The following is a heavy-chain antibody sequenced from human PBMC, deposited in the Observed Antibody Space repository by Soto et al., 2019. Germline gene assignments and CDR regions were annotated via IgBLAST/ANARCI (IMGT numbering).Heavy chain of an antibody. CDR3: ATSIDTGFEA. D-gene: IGHD3-9*01. V-gene: IGHV1-18*04. Sequence: QLQLVQSAAEVKKPGASVRVSCKAYGYPFIKYGISWIRQAPEQGLEWMGWIKVDSGYTNYAQKFQGRVTMTADTSSATAFMDLRSLRPDDTAVYFCATSIDTGFEAWGSGALVSVSS. J-gene: IGHJ5*02. CDR1: GYPFIKYG. CDR2: IKVDSGYT.